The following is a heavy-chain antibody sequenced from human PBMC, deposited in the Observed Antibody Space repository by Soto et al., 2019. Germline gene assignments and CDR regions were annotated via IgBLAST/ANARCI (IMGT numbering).Heavy chain of an antibody. CDR1: GFSLDSPAVG. D-gene: IGHD6-19*01. CDR2: IYWDDDK. CDR3: AHGSGWLSDY. Sequence: QITLKESDPTLVKPTQTLTLTCTFSGFSLDSPAVGVNWIRQPPGKALEWLGLIYWDDDKQYNPSLKSRLTFTRDTSQIQVVLTMTNMDPVETATYYCAHGSGWLSDYWGQGTLVTVSS. V-gene: IGHV2-5*02. J-gene: IGHJ4*02.